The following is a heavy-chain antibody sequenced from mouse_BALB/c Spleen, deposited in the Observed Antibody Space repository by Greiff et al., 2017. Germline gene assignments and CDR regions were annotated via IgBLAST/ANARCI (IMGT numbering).Heavy chain of an antibody. CDR1: GYSFTSYW. J-gene: IGHJ3*01. CDR3: TRSPNWDWFAY. D-gene: IGHD4-1*02. CDR2: IYPGNSDT. V-gene: IGHV1-5*01. Sequence: EVQLQQSGTVLARPGASVKMSCKASGYSFTSYWMHWVQQRPGQGLEWIGAIYPGNSDTSYNQKFKGKAKLTAVTSASTAYMELSSLTNEDSAVYYCTRSPNWDWFAYWGQGTLVTVSA.